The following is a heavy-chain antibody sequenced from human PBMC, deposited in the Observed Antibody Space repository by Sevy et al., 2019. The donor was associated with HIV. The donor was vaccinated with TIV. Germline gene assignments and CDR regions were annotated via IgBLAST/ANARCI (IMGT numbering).Heavy chain of an antibody. V-gene: IGHV4-61*10. Sequence: SETLSLTCTVSGGSVSISTYYWTWIRQPAGKGLEWIGHIYASGSTNYNPSLKRRVTMSVDTSKNQFSLKLSSVTAADTAVYYCARHPITLLRGVLYGMDVWGQGTTVTVSS. CDR1: GGSVSISTYY. D-gene: IGHD3-10*01. CDR3: ARHPITLLRGVLYGMDV. J-gene: IGHJ6*02. CDR2: IYASGST.